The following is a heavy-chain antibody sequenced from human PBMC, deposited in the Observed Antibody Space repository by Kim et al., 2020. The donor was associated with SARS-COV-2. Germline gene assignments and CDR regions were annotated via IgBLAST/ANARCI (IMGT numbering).Heavy chain of an antibody. CDR2: IRSKAYGGTT. CDR1: GFTFGDYA. Sequence: GGSLRLSCTASGFTFGDYAMSWVRQAPGKGLEWVGFIRSKAYGGTTEYAASVKGRFTISRDDSKSIAYLQMNSLKTEDTAVYYCTRPHNHYYDSSGYYPFDYWGQGTLVTVSS. D-gene: IGHD3-22*01. V-gene: IGHV3-49*04. CDR3: TRPHNHYYDSSGYYPFDY. J-gene: IGHJ4*02.